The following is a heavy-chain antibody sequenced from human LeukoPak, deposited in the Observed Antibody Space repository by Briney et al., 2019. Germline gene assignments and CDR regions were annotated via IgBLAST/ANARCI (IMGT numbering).Heavy chain of an antibody. V-gene: IGHV3-23*01. J-gene: IGHJ4*02. CDR3: ARAGHCSNGICYTADFDY. Sequence: GGSLRLSCTASGFTFSTYAMSWVRQAPGKGLEWVSAITDSGGNTYYAAPVKGRFTISRDNSKNTLYLQMNSLRAEDTAVYYCARAGHCSNGICYTADFDYWGQGTLVTVSS. D-gene: IGHD2-8*01. CDR1: GFTFSTYA. CDR2: ITDSGGNT.